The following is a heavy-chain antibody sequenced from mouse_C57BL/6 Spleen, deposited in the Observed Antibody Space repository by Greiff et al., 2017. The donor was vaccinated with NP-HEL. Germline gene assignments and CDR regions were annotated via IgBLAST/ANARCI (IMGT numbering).Heavy chain of an antibody. CDR1: GYTFTEYT. Sequence: VQLQQSGAELVKPGASVKLSCKASGYTFTEYTIHWVKQRSGQGLEWIGWFYPGSGSIKYNEKFKDKATLTADKSSSTVYMELSRLTSEDSAVYCCARHEDSPSITTVPPYFDYWGQGTTLTVSS. J-gene: IGHJ2*01. CDR3: ARHEDSPSITTVPPYFDY. V-gene: IGHV1-62-2*01. CDR2: FYPGSGSI. D-gene: IGHD1-1*01.